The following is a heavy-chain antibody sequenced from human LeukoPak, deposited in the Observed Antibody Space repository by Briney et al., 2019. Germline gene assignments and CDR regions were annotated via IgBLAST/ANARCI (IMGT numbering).Heavy chain of an antibody. V-gene: IGHV4-4*02. CDR1: GGSISSGGY. J-gene: IGHJ4*02. Sequence: SETLSLTCAVSGGSISSGGYWSWLRQPPGKGLEWIGQIYYIGSTNYNPSLESRVIMSLDKSTNQLSLRFNSVTAADTAVYYCARHGSYSLAFWGQGALVSVSS. D-gene: IGHD1-26*01. CDR3: ARHGSYSLAF. CDR2: IYYIGST.